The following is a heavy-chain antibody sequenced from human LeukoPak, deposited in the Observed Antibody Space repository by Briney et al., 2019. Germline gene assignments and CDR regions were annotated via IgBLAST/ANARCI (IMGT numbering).Heavy chain of an antibody. V-gene: IGHV4-30-4*08. CDR1: GGSISSGDYY. D-gene: IGHD3-3*01. CDR2: IYYSGST. CDR3: ARDSMYYDFWSGPY. Sequence: SETLSLTCTVSGGSISSGDYYWSWIRQPPGKGLEWIGYIYYSGSTYYNPSLKSRVTISVDTSKNQFSLKLSSVTAADTAVYYCARDSMYYDFWSGPYWGQGTLVTVSS. J-gene: IGHJ4*02.